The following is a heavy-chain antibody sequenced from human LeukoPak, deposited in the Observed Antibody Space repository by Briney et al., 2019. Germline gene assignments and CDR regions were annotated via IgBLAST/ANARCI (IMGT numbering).Heavy chain of an antibody. D-gene: IGHD3-10*01. J-gene: IGHJ5*02. CDR1: GFTFENYG. V-gene: IGHV3-30*03. CDR3: ARGPYYGTGYLDP. Sequence: GGSLRLSCAASGFTFENYGMHWVRQAPGKGLEWVAVIYYDGKDKYYADYAKGRFTISRDNLRNTVHLQMNSLSPEDTAVYSCARGPYYGTGYLDPWGQGTLVTVSS. CDR2: IYYDGKDK.